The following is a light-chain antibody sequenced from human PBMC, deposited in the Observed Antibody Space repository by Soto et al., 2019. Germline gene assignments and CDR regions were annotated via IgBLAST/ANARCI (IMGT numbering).Light chain of an antibody. V-gene: IGLV2-11*01. CDR3: SSYLGSYRDV. Sequence: QTVLTQPRSVSGSPGQSVTISCTGTSSDVGGYHYVSWYKHHPGKAPKLVIFDVNRRPSGVPHRFSGSKSDNTASLTISGLQAEDDADYYCSSYLGSYRDVFGTGTK. CDR1: SSDVGGYHY. CDR2: DVN. J-gene: IGLJ1*01.